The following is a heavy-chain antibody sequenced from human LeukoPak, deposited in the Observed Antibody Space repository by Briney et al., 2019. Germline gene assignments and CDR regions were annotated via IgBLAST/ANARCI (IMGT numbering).Heavy chain of an antibody. V-gene: IGHV3-30-3*01. J-gene: IGHJ4*02. D-gene: IGHD3-3*01. CDR1: GFSFSNYP. CDR3: ATGPLHSNFWSARLGDS. CDR2: ISNDGNDK. Sequence: RSLRLSCAASGFSFSNYPMHWVRQAPGKGLEWVAVISNDGNDKHNADSVKGRFTISRDNAEDSLYLQMNSLRTEDTAFYYCATGPLHSNFWSARLGDSWGQGTLVTVSS.